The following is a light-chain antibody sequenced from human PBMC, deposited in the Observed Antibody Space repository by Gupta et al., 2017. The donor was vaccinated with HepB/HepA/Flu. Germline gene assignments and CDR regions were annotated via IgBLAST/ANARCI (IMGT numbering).Light chain of an antibody. CDR3: QAWDSSTVL. CDR1: KLGDKY. CDR2: QDR. V-gene: IGLV3-1*01. J-gene: IGLJ2*01. Sequence: SYELTQPPAVSVPPGQTASITCSGDKLGDKYASWYQQKPGQSPVLVIYQDRKRPSGIPERFSGSNSGNTATLTISGTQAMDEADYYCQAWDSSTVLFGGGTKLTVL.